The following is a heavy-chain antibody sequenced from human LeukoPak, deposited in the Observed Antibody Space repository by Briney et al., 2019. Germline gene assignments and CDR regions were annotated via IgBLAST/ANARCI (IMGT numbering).Heavy chain of an antibody. V-gene: IGHV4-34*09. CDR2: IYYSGST. J-gene: IGHJ6*02. CDR3: ARTPPGPYYDFWSGYYKDYYYGMDV. CDR1: GGSFSGYY. D-gene: IGHD3-3*01. Sequence: SETLSLTCAVYGGSFSGYYWSWIRQPPGKGLEWIGYIYYSGSTYYNPSLKSRVTISVDTSKNQFSLKLSSVTATDTAVYYCARTPPGPYYDFWSGYYKDYYYGMDVWGQGTTVTVSS.